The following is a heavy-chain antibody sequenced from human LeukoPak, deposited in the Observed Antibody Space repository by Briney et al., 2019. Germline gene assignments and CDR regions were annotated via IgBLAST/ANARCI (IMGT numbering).Heavy chain of an antibody. CDR3: AGTRDKGYCSGGSCYGYYYYGMDV. CDR1: GYTFTGCY. CDR2: INPNSGGT. J-gene: IGHJ6*02. Sequence: GASVKVSCKASGYTFTGCYMHWVRQAPGQGLEWMGWINPNSGGTNYAQKFQGRVTMTRDTSISTAYMELSRLRSDDTAVYYCAGTRDKGYCSGGSCYGYYYYGMDVWGQGTTVTVSS. D-gene: IGHD2-15*01. V-gene: IGHV1-2*02.